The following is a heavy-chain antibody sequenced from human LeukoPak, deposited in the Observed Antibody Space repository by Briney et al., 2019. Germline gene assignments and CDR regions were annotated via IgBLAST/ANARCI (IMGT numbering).Heavy chain of an antibody. Sequence: GGSLRLSCAASGFTFSSYSMNWVRQAPGKGLEWLSYISRSSTTIYNADSVKGRFTISRDNAKNSLYLQMNSLRDEDTAVYYWPSGAVSYAFDIWGQGTMSPSLQ. CDR2: ISRSSTTI. V-gene: IGHV3-48*02. J-gene: IGHJ3*02. D-gene: IGHD4/OR15-4a*01. CDR1: GFTFSSYS. CDR3: PSGAVSYAFDI.